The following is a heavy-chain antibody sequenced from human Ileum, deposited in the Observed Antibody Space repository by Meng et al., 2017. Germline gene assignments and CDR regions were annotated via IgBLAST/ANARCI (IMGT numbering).Heavy chain of an antibody. J-gene: IGHJ4*02. D-gene: IGHD6-19*01. Sequence: QVPVQPLAQGLFTPSVPLSLTFSVYGWSFSGYYWSWIRQPPGKGLEWIGEINHSGSTNYNPSLKSRVTISVDTSKNQFSLKLSSVTAADTAVYYCARTSGWFYYWGQGTLVTVSS. V-gene: IGHV4-34*01. CDR2: INHSGST. CDR3: ARTSGWFYY. CDR1: GWSFSGYY.